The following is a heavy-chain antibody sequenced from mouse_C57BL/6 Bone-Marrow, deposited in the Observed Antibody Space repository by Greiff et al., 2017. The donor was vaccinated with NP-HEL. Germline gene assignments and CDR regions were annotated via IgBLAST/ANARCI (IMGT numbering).Heavy chain of an antibody. D-gene: IGHD1-1*01. CDR1: GYSITSGYY. CDR3: ARDIYYYGSSCFDY. V-gene: IGHV3-6*01. J-gene: IGHJ2*01. Sequence: DVQLQESGPGLVKPSQSLSLTCSVTGYSITSGYYWNWIRQFPGNKLEWMGYISYDGSNNYNPSLKNRISITRDTSKNQFFLKLNSVTTEDTATYYCARDIYYYGSSCFDYWGQGTTLTVSS. CDR2: ISYDGSN.